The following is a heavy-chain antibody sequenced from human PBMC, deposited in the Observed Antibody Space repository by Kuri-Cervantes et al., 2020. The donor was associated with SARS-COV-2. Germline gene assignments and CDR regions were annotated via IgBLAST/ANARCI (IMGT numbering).Heavy chain of an antibody. CDR2: IYTSGST. Sequence: SETLSLTCAVYGGSFSGYYWSWIRQPAGKGLEWIGRIYTSGSTNYNPSLKSRVTMSVDTSKNQLSLKLSSVTAADTAVYYCARERYSSGSAFDIWGQGTMVTVSS. CDR1: GGSFSGYY. V-gene: IGHV4-4*07. J-gene: IGHJ3*02. D-gene: IGHD6-19*01. CDR3: ARERYSSGSAFDI.